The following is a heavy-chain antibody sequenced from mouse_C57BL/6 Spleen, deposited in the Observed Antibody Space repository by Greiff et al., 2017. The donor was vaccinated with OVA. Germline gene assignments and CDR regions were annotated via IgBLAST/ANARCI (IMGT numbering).Heavy chain of an antibody. D-gene: IGHD1-1*01. CDR1: GYTFTSYW. J-gene: IGHJ1*03. Sequence: QVQLKQPGAELVMPGASVKLSCKASGYTFTSYWMHWVKQRPGQGLEWIGEIDPSDSYTNYNQKFKGKSTLTVDKSSSTAYMQLSSLTSEDSAVYYCAKLRYGYFDVWGTGTTVTVSS. V-gene: IGHV1-69*01. CDR3: AKLRYGYFDV. CDR2: IDPSDSYT.